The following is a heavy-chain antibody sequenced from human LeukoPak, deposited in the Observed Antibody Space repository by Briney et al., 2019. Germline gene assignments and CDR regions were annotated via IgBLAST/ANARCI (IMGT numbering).Heavy chain of an antibody. V-gene: IGHV4-59*01. D-gene: IGHD3-10*01. CDR3: ARLVRDSTMVRGVIISNYYYYMDV. Sequence: SETLSLTCTVSGGSISNYYWSWIRQPPGKGLEWIGYIYHSGSTSYNPSLKSRVTISVDTSKNQFSLKLSSVTAADTAVYYCARLVRDSTMVRGVIISNYYYYMDVWGKGTTVTVSS. CDR2: IYHSGST. J-gene: IGHJ6*03. CDR1: GGSISNYY.